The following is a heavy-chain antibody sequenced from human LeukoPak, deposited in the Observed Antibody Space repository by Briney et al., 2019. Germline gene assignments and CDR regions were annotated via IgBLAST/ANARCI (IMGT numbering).Heavy chain of an antibody. CDR1: GFTFSSYA. CDR2: ISGSGGST. J-gene: IGHJ4*02. CDR3: AKVPLIMITFGGDYFDY. V-gene: IGHV3-23*01. D-gene: IGHD3-16*01. Sequence: GGSLRLSCAASGFTFSSYAMHWVRQAPGKGLEWVSAISGSGGSTYYADSVKGRFTISRDNSKNTLYLQMNSLRAEDTAVYYCAKVPLIMITFGGDYFDYWGQGTLVTVSS.